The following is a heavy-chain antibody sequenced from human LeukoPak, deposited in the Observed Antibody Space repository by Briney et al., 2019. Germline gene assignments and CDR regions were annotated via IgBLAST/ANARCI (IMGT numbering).Heavy chain of an antibody. Sequence: GASVKVSCKASGYTFSTWEINWVRQAAGQGLEWLGWVNPDSGKTDYAQKLRGRVTMSRDTSTSTAYMELSGLRLDDTAVYFCARGPRNDPWGEGTLVTVSS. CDR3: ARGPRNDP. V-gene: IGHV1-8*01. J-gene: IGHJ5*02. CDR2: VNPDSGKT. D-gene: IGHD1-14*01. CDR1: GYTFSTWE.